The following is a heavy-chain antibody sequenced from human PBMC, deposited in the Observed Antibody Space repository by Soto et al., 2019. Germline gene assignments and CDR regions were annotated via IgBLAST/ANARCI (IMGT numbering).Heavy chain of an antibody. Sequence: GGSLRLSCAASGFTVNGNYMSWVRQAPGKGLQWVSAIYNDGSTFYADSVQGRFTISRDNSKNALFLQMNSLRGEDTAVYYCATEWPGRGFDHWGQGTLVTVSS. CDR1: GFTVNGNY. D-gene: IGHD3-10*01. CDR2: IYNDGST. J-gene: IGHJ5*02. V-gene: IGHV3-53*01. CDR3: ATEWPGRGFDH.